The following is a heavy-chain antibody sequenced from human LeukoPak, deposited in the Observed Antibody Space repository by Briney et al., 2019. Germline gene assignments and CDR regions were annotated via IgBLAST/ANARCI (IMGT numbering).Heavy chain of an antibody. CDR3: ARVVLLWFGELYHYYMDV. Sequence: GESLKISCKGSGYSFTSYWIGWVRQMPGKGLEWMGIIYPGDSDTRYSPSFQGQVTISADKSISTAYLQWSSLKASDTAMYYRARVVLLWFGELYHYYMDVWGKGTTVTISS. CDR1: GYSFTSYW. V-gene: IGHV5-51*01. CDR2: IYPGDSDT. J-gene: IGHJ6*03. D-gene: IGHD3-10*01.